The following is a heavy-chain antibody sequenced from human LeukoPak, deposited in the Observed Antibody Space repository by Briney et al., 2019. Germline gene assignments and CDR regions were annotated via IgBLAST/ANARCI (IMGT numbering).Heavy chain of an antibody. Sequence: GGSLRLSCAASVFTFSSYAMSWVRQAPGKGLEWVSAISGSGGSTYYADSVKGRFTISRDNSKNTLYLQMNSLRAEDTAVYYCAKSPPHDFWSGHPYYYYYYMDVWGKGTTVTVSS. J-gene: IGHJ6*03. V-gene: IGHV3-23*01. CDR1: VFTFSSYA. CDR3: AKSPPHDFWSGHPYYYYYYMDV. D-gene: IGHD3-3*01. CDR2: ISGSGGST.